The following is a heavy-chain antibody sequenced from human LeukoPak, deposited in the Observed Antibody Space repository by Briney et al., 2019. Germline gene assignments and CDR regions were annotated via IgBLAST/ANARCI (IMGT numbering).Heavy chain of an antibody. CDR2: INADGSVK. CDR1: GFTFSSKW. D-gene: IGHD1-1*01. J-gene: IGHJ4*02. CDR3: AKSLGTGAPYDY. V-gene: IGHV3-7*01. Sequence: TGGSLRLSCAALGFTFSSKWMNWVRQAPGKGLEWEATINADGSVKHYVDSVKVRFTISRDNAKNSLSLQMDTLRAEDTAVYYCAKSLGTGAPYDYWGQGTLVTVSS.